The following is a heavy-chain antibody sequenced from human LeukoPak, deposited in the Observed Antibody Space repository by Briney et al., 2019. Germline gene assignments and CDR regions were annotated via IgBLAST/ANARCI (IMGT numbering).Heavy chain of an antibody. CDR2: INHSGST. CDR1: GGSFSGYY. V-gene: IGHV4-34*01. D-gene: IGHD2-21*01. J-gene: IGHJ4*02. Sequence: KPSETLSLTCAVYGGSFSGYYWSWIRQPPGKGLEWIGEINHSGSTNYNTSLKSRVTMSVDTSKNQFSLKLSSVTAADTAVYYCALKAYCGGDCYSDYWGQGTLVTVSS. CDR3: ALKAYCGGDCYSDY.